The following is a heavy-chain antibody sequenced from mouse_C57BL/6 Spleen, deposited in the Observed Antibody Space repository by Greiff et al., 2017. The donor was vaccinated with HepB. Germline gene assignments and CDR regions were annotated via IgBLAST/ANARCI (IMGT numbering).Heavy chain of an antibody. CDR2: IYPRSGNT. V-gene: IGHV1-81*01. J-gene: IGHJ4*01. D-gene: IGHD1-1*01. Sequence: VQVVESGAELARPGASVKLSCKASGYTFTSYGISWVKQRTGQGLEWIGEIYPRSGNTYYNEKFKGKATLTADKSSSTAYMELRSLTSEDSAVYFCAREKGVYYGSSYHAMDYWGQGTSVTVSS. CDR3: AREKGVYYGSSYHAMDY. CDR1: GYTFTSYG.